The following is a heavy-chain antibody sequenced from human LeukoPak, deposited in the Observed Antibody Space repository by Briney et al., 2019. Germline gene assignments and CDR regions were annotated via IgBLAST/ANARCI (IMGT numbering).Heavy chain of an antibody. D-gene: IGHD6-13*01. CDR2: IYSRGGT. J-gene: IGHJ3*02. CDR3: AKDHGSSWYNDAFDI. Sequence: PGGSLRLSCAVSGFSVSNNYMNWVRQAPGKGLEWVSLIYSRGGTSYADSVKGRFTISGNSSKNTLYLQMNSLRAEDTAVYYCAKDHGSSWYNDAFDIWGQGTMVTVSS. CDR1: GFSVSNNY. V-gene: IGHV3-53*01.